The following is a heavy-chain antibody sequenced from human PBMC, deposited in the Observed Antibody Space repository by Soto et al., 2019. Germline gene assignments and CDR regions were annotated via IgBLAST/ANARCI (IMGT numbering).Heavy chain of an antibody. V-gene: IGHV3-64D*06. CDR1: GFTFSSYA. D-gene: IGHD4-4*01. CDR3: VKVGPQGKNYRDAFDI. Sequence: PGGSLRLSCSASGFTFSSYAMHWVRQAPGKGLEYVSAISSNGGSTYYADSVKGRFTISRDNSKNTLYLQMSSLRAEDTAVYYCVKVGPQGKNYRDAFDIWGQGTMVTVSS. J-gene: IGHJ3*02. CDR2: ISSNGGST.